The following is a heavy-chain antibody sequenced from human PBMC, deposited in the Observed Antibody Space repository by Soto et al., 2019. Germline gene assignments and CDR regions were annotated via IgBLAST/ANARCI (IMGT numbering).Heavy chain of an antibody. CDR3: ARRAETNGWNGFGADKYYFDG. Sequence: GAAVKVSCKASGYTFTNYDINWVRQAAGQGLEWMGWMNPNTGNSAYAQKFQGRVTVTSDTSINTVHMELNSLRSEDTAVYYCARRAETNGWNGFGADKYYFDGWGQGTLVTFSS. CDR1: GYTFTNYD. CDR2: MNPNTGNS. V-gene: IGHV1-8*02. D-gene: IGHD1-1*01. J-gene: IGHJ4*02.